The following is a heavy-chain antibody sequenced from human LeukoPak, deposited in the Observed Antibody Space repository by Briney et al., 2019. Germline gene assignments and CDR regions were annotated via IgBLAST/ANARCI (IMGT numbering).Heavy chain of an antibody. CDR2: IYHSGST. V-gene: IGHV4-30-2*01. D-gene: IGHD3-22*01. J-gene: IGHJ4*02. CDR3: ASGGARDSGYYHD. Sequence: PSQTLSLTCAVSGGSIGSGGYSWSWIRQPPGTGLEWIGYIYHSGSTYYNPSLKSRVTISVDRSKNQFSLKLSSVTAADTAVYYCASGGARDSGYYHDWGQGTLVTVSS. CDR1: GGSIGSGGYS.